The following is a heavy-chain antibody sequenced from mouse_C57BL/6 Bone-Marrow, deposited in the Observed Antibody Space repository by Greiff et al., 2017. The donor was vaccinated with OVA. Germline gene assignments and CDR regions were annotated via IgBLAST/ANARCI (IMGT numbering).Heavy chain of an antibody. V-gene: IGHV1-74*01. J-gene: IGHJ2*01. CDR2: IHPSDSDT. Sequence: VKLMESGAELVKPGASVKVSCKASGYTFTSYWMHWVKQRPGQGLEWIGRIHPSDSDTNYNQKFKGKATLTVDKSSSTAYMQLSSLTSEDSAVYYCAREITTVVATKDYFDYWGQGTTLTVSS. CDR3: AREITTVVATKDYFDY. CDR1: GYTFTSYW. D-gene: IGHD1-1*01.